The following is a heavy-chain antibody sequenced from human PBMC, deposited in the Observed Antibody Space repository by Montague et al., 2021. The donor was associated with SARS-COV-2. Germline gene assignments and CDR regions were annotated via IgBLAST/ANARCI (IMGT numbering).Heavy chain of an antibody. J-gene: IGHJ6*02. CDR2: INHSANT. D-gene: IGHD3-10*01. Sequence: SETLSLTCAVHGGSLSGYYWSWIRQPPEKGLEWIGEINHSANTKYNPSLKSPVTISIDTSKNQLSLKMTSVTAADTATYYCASGIYPSGSYYNRYYYGLNIWGPGTTVIVSS. CDR1: GGSLSGYY. CDR3: ASGIYPSGSYYNRYYYGLNI. V-gene: IGHV4-34*01.